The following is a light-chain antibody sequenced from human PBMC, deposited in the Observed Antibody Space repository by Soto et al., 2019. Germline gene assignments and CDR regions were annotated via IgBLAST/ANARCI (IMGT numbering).Light chain of an antibody. Sequence: EIVMTQSPATLSVSPGERATLSCRASQSVSSNLAWYQQKSGQAPRLLIYGGSTRATGIPARFSGSGSGTEFTLSISSLQSEDFAVYYCQQYNNWPPMLTFGGGTKVEIK. CDR1: QSVSSN. J-gene: IGKJ4*01. CDR3: QQYNNWPPMLT. CDR2: GGS. V-gene: IGKV3-15*01.